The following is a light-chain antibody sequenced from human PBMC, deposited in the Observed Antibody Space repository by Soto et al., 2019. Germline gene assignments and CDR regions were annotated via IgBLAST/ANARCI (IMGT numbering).Light chain of an antibody. J-gene: IGKJ2*01. CDR2: DAS. Sequence: DIQMTQSPSSLSASVGDRVTITCQASQDISNYLNWYQQKPGKAPKLLIYDASNLETGGPSRFSGSGSATDFTFTISSLQPEDIATYYCKQYDNLPYTFGQGTKLEIK. CDR1: QDISNY. CDR3: KQYDNLPYT. V-gene: IGKV1-33*01.